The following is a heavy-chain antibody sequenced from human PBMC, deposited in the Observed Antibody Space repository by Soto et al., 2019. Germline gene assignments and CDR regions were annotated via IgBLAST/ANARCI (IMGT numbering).Heavy chain of an antibody. J-gene: IGHJ5*02. CDR3: ARVVGARGHWFDP. Sequence: QVQLVQSGAEVKKPGASVKVSCKASGYTFTSYGISWVRQAPGHGLEWRGRISVYNGNTNYAQKLQGRVTMTTDTSPRTAYMELSSLRSDDTAVYYCARVVGARGHWFDPGGQGTLVTVSS. D-gene: IGHD1-26*01. V-gene: IGHV1-18*01. CDR1: GYTFTSYG. CDR2: ISVYNGNT.